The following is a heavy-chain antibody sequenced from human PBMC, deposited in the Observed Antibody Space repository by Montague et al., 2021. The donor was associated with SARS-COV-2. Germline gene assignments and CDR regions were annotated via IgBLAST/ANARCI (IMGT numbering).Heavy chain of an antibody. V-gene: IGHV6-1*01. CDR3: ARTTTRMLYPENAFDI. J-gene: IGHJ3*02. CDR1: GDSDGSEAAR. CDR2: TYYRSKRYH. Sequence: CAISGDSDGSEAARWKWDGQSSESGLEWQRMTYYRSKRYHDYAISLKSRITINPDTSKNQFSLQLSSVAPEDTAVFYCARTTTRMLYPENAFDIWGQGTIVTVSS. D-gene: IGHD2-15*01.